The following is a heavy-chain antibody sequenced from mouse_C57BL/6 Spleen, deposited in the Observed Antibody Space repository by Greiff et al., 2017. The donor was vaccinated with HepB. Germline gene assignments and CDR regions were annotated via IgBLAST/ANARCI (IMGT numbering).Heavy chain of an antibody. CDR1: GYSITSGYY. CDR3: ARYYGSIFDY. Sequence: DVHLVESGPGLVKPSQSLSLTCSVTGYSITSGYYWNWIRQFPGNKLEWMGYISYDGSNNYNPSLKNRISITRDTSKNQFFLKLNSVTTEDTATYYCARYYGSIFDYWGQGTTLTVSS. CDR2: ISYDGSN. J-gene: IGHJ2*01. D-gene: IGHD1-1*01. V-gene: IGHV3-6*01.